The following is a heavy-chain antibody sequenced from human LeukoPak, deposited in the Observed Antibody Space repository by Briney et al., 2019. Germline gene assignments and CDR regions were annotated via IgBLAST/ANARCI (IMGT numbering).Heavy chain of an antibody. CDR3: ARSTLRNYYDSSGYPSGTYYFDY. CDR2: IYTSGST. CDR1: GGSISSYY. J-gene: IGHJ4*02. D-gene: IGHD3-22*01. Sequence: SETLSLTCTVSGGSISSYYWSWIRQPAGKGLEWIGRIYTSGSTNYNPSLKSRVTMSVDTSKNQFSLKLSSVTAADTAVYYCARSTLRNYYDSSGYPSGTYYFDYWGQGTLVTVSS. V-gene: IGHV4-4*07.